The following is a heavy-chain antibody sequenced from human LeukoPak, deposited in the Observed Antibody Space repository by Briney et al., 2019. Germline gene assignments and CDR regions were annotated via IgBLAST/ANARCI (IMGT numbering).Heavy chain of an antibody. CDR1: GFAFSNYV. J-gene: IGHJ4*02. CDR2: ISYDGSNK. CDR3: AKYSRYDFWSGGIDY. V-gene: IGHV3-30-3*02. Sequence: GGSLRLSCAASGFAFSNYVMHWVRQAPGKGLEWVAVISYDGSNKYYADSVKGRFSISRDNSESTLYLQMNSLRAEDTAVYYCAKYSRYDFWSGGIDYWGQGTLVTVSS. D-gene: IGHD3-3*01.